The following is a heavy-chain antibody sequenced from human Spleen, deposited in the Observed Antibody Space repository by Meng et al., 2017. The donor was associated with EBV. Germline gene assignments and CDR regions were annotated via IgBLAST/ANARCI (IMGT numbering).Heavy chain of an antibody. Sequence: QEQLVQSGAEVKKPGASVKVSCKTSGYTFTSFEINWVRQATGQGLEWMGWMRPKSGNTGYAQKFQGRVTLTRNTSISTAYMELTNLRSEDTAIYCCARGKCSTTSCPIDHWGQGTLVTVSS. D-gene: IGHD2-2*01. CDR2: MRPKSGNT. V-gene: IGHV1-8*01. CDR1: GYTFTSFE. J-gene: IGHJ4*02. CDR3: ARGKCSTTSCPIDH.